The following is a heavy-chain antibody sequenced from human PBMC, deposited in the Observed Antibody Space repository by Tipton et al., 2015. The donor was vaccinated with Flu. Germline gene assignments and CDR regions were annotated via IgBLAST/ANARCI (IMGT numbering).Heavy chain of an antibody. CDR1: GDSMSSGGYY. V-gene: IGHV4-31*03. Sequence: TLSLTCTVSGDSMSSGGYYWTWIRQRPGKGLEWIGYIYYSGRSLYNPSLNSRLTISVDKSQNQFSLKLTSVTAADTAVYYCGKTLDPWGHGILVTVSS. CDR3: GKTLDP. CDR2: IYYSGRS. J-gene: IGHJ5*02.